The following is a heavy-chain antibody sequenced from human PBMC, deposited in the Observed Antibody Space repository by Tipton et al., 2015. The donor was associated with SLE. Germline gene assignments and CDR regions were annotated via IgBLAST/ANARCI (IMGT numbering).Heavy chain of an antibody. J-gene: IGHJ4*02. CDR3: APRQVDFDH. D-gene: IGHD2-15*01. CDR2: IKEDGSDK. CDR1: AFSITSYW. V-gene: IGHV3-7*03. Sequence: GSLRLSCSASAFSITSYWMTWVRQAPGKGLEWLANIKEDGSDKNYVDSVKGRLTVSRDNAKNTLYLHMNSLRAGDTAVYYCAPRQVDFDHWGQGTLVTVSS.